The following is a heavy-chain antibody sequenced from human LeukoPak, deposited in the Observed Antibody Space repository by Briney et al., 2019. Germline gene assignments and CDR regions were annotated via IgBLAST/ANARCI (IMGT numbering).Heavy chain of an antibody. Sequence: GGSLRLSCTASGFTFSSYSMNWVRQAPGRGLEWVSAISGSGDTTYYADSVKGRFTISRDNSKNTLYLQMNSLRAEDTAVYYCAKEPLYYYWGQGTLVTVSS. V-gene: IGHV3-23*01. J-gene: IGHJ4*02. CDR3: AKEPLYYY. CDR1: GFTFSSYS. D-gene: IGHD2-21*01. CDR2: ISGSGDTT.